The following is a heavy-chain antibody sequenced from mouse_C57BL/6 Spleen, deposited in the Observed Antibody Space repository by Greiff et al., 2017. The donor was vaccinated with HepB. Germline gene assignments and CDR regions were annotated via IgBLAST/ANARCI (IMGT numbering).Heavy chain of an antibody. J-gene: IGHJ3*01. D-gene: IGHD1-1*01. CDR2: IRLKSDNYAT. CDR3: TGSDGSIAY. Sequence: EVKVEESGGGLVQPGGSMKLSCVASGFTFSNYWMNWVRQSPEKGLEWVAQIRLKSDNYATHYAESVKGRFTISRDDSKSSVYLQMNNLRAEVTGIYYCTGSDGSIAYWGQGTLVTVSA. CDR1: GFTFSNYW. V-gene: IGHV6-3*01.